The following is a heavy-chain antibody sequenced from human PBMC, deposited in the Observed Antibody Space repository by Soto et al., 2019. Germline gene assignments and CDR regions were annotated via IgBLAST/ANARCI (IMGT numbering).Heavy chain of an antibody. CDR3: VRNYDFWSGYYTGDY. Sequence: ASVKVSCKASGYTFTSYDINWVRQATGQGLEWMGWMNPNSGNTGYAQKFQGRVTMTRNTSISTAYMELSSLRSEDTAVYYCVRNYDFWSGYYTGDYWGQGTLVTVSS. V-gene: IGHV1-8*01. D-gene: IGHD3-3*01. CDR1: GYTFTSYD. CDR2: MNPNSGNT. J-gene: IGHJ4*02.